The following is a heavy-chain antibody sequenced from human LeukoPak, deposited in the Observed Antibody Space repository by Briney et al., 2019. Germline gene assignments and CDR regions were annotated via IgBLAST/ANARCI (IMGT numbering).Heavy chain of an antibody. V-gene: IGHV3-7*01. Sequence: GGSLRLSCAASGFTFSSSWMNWVRQAPGKGLQWVGNINPEGSQTRFVDSVMGRFTMSKDNAKNALYLQMTNLRVEDTAVFYCAAWTDRGYNFWGQGTVVTVSS. J-gene: IGHJ4*02. D-gene: IGHD5-24*01. CDR1: GFTFSSSW. CDR3: AAWTDRGYNF. CDR2: INPEGSQT.